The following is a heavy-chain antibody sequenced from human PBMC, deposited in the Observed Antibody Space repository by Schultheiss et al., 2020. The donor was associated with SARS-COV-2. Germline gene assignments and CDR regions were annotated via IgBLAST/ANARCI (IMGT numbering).Heavy chain of an antibody. D-gene: IGHD6-6*01. CDR3: ARQHNSSSSGWFDP. Sequence: GESLKISCEGSGYSFTSHWIAWVRQMPGKGLEWMGIIYPDDSDTKYGPSFRGQVTFTVDKSISTAYLQWSSLKASDTAMYYCARQHNSSSSGWFDPWGQGTLVTVSS. CDR1: GYSFTSHW. V-gene: IGHV5-51*01. CDR2: IYPDDSDT. J-gene: IGHJ5*02.